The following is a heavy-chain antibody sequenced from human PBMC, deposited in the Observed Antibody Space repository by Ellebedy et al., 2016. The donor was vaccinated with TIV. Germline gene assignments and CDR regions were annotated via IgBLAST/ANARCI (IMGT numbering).Heavy chain of an antibody. CDR1: GYTFIGYY. Sequence: ASVKVSCKASGYTFIGYYIYWLRQVPGQGLEWMGWIDPNSGGINLERKFQGRVTMTRDTSISTAYIELSTLTADDTAVYYCSIYHYGSGGPYDYWGQGTLITVSS. CDR3: SIYHYGSGGPYDY. D-gene: IGHD3-10*01. V-gene: IGHV1-2*02. CDR2: IDPNSGGI. J-gene: IGHJ4*02.